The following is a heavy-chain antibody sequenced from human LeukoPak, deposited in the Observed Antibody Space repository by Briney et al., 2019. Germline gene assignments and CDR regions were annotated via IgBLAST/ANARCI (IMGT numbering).Heavy chain of an antibody. Sequence: PGGSLRPSCAASGFTFSSHGIHWVRQAPGKGLEWVAVISYDGSKKYYADSVKGRFTISRDNSKNTLYLQMNSLRDEDTAVYYCAKGDTYYDLLTCFDFWGPGTLVTVSS. D-gene: IGHD3-9*01. CDR2: ISYDGSKK. V-gene: IGHV3-30*18. CDR3: AKGDTYYDLLTCFDF. CDR1: GFTFSSHG. J-gene: IGHJ4*02.